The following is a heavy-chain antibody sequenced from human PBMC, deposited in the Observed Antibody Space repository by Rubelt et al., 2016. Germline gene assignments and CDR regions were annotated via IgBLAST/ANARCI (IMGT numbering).Heavy chain of an antibody. J-gene: IGHJ5*02. V-gene: IGHV4-39*01. CDR1: GGSISSGGYY. CDR3: AIEEYSSSSTYNWFDP. D-gene: IGHD6-6*01. CDR2: IYYSGST. Sequence: QVQLQESGPGLVKPSQTLSLTCTVSGGSISSGGYYWSWIRQHPGKGLEWIGSIYYSGSTYYNPSLKSRVTRSVDTSKNQFSLKLSSVTAADTAVYYCAIEEYSSSSTYNWFDPWGQGTLVTVSS.